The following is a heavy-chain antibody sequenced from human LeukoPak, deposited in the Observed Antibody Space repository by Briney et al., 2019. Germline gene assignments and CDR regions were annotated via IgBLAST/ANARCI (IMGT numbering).Heavy chain of an antibody. Sequence: GGSLRLSCVASGFSLEDYVMTWVRQVPGKGLEWVSGISWTGHSTGYADSVKGRFTISRDNAKNSLYLQMNSLRAEDTAVYYCARGSEWSNGVSDYWGQGTLVTVSS. CDR1: GFSLEDYV. D-gene: IGHD3-3*01. CDR3: ARGSEWSNGVSDY. J-gene: IGHJ4*02. CDR2: ISWTGHST. V-gene: IGHV3-20*04.